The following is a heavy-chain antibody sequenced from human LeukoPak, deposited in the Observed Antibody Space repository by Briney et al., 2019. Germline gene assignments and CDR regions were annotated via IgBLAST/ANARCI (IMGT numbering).Heavy chain of an antibody. D-gene: IGHD2-15*01. Sequence: ASVKVSCTASGYTFTGYYMHWVRQAPGQGLEWMGGIIPIFGIPDSAQKFQGRVTMTRDMSTSTVYMELSSLRSEDTALYYCARGIGYCSGGSCPALFDNWGQGTLVTVSS. CDR3: ARGIGYCSGGSCPALFDN. J-gene: IGHJ4*02. CDR2: IIPIFGIP. CDR1: GYTFTGYY. V-gene: IGHV1-46*01.